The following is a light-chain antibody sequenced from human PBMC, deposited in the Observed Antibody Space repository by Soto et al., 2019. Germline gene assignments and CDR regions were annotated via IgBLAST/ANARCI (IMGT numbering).Light chain of an antibody. CDR3: QQSGYSPIT. J-gene: IGKJ5*01. CDR2: GAP. CDR1: QSVSSSF. V-gene: IGKV3-20*01. Sequence: EIVLPQSPGTLSLSPGERATLSCRASQSVSSSFLSWYQQKRGQAPRLLMFGAPSRATGIPDRFSGSGSGTDFTLTIYRLEPEDFAVYYCQQSGYSPITFGQGTRLEIK.